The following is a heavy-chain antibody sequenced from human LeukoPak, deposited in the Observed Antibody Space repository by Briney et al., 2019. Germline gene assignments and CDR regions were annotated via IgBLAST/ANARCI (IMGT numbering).Heavy chain of an antibody. D-gene: IGHD1-26*01. CDR1: GGSISSGGYS. V-gene: IGHV4-30-2*01. J-gene: IGHJ6*02. CDR3: ARDGSIRGYYYGMDV. CDR2: IYHSGST. Sequence: SQTLSLTCAVSGGSISSGGYSWSWIRQPPGKGLEWIGYIYHSGSTYYNPSLKSRVTISVDRSKNQFSLKLSSVTAADAAVYYCARDGSIRGYYYGMDVWGQGTTVTVSS.